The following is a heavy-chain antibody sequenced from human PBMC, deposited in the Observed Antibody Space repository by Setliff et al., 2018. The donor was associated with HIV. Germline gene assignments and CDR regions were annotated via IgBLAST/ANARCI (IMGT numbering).Heavy chain of an antibody. J-gene: IGHJ4*02. CDR3: IIAYSSGWLAPMGFDS. Sequence: SETLSLTCKVSGGSISSYYWSWIRQPPGKGLEWIGYIYYSGSTNYNPSLRSRATISVDMSKNQFSLRLSSVTAADTAVYYCIIAYSSGWLAPMGFDSWGQGTLVTVSS. CDR1: GGSISSYY. CDR2: IYYSGST. V-gene: IGHV4-59*12. D-gene: IGHD6-19*01.